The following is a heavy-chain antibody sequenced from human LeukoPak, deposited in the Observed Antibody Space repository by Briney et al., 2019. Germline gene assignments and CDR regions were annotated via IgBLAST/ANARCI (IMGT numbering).Heavy chain of an antibody. CDR2: IWYEGSNK. J-gene: IGHJ6*03. Sequence: PGGSLRLSCAASGFTSSGCGMRWGRRAPGRGVEWVAVIWYEGSNKYYADSVKGRFTISRDNSKNTLYLQMNTLRAEDTALYSCARVRGPTLYTYYLDVWGKGTKVTVSS. CDR1: GFTSSGCG. D-gene: IGHD2-2*02. V-gene: IGHV3-33*01. CDR3: ARVRGPTLYTYYLDV.